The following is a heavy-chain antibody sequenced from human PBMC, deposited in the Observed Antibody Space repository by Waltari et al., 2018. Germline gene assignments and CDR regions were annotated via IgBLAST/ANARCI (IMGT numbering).Heavy chain of an antibody. Sequence: QVQLQQWGAGLLKPSETLSLTCAVYGGSFSGYYWSWIRQPPGKGLEWIGEINHSGSTNYNPSLKSRVTISVDTSKNQCSLKLSSVTAADTAVYYCARGDIVAIDYWGQGTLVTVSS. CDR3: ARGDIVAIDY. CDR1: GGSFSGYY. D-gene: IGHD5-12*01. J-gene: IGHJ4*02. V-gene: IGHV4-34*01. CDR2: INHSGST.